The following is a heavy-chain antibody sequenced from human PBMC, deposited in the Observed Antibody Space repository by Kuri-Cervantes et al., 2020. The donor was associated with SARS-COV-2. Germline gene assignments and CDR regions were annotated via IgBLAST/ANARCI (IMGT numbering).Heavy chain of an antibody. CDR3: ASQSMTTVTTSDAFDI. CDR2: IYSGGST. V-gene: IGHV3-53*04. Sequence: GESLKISCAASGFTFSSYSMNWVRQAPGKGLEWVSVIYSGGSTYYADSVKGRFTISRHNSKNTLYLQMNSLRAEDTAVYYCASQSMTTVTTSDAFDIWGQGTMVTVSS. J-gene: IGHJ3*02. CDR1: GFTFSSYS. D-gene: IGHD4-17*01.